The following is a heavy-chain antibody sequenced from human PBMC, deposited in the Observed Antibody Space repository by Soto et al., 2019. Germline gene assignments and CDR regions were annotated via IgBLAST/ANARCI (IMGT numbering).Heavy chain of an antibody. CDR3: ARDGMGTIVGGMDV. CDR2: IIPIYGTT. CDR1: GDTFSNDA. Sequence: SVKVSCRTSGDTFSNDAISWVRQAPGQGLEWTGGIIPIYGTTHYAQKFQDRLKLTADESTGTAYMELSSLRSDDTGVYYCARDGMGTIVGGMDVWGQGTTVTVSS. D-gene: IGHD7-27*01. V-gene: IGHV1-69*13. J-gene: IGHJ6*02.